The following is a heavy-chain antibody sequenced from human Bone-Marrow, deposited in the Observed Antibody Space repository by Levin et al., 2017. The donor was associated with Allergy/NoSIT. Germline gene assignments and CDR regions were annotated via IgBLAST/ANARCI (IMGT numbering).Heavy chain of an antibody. CDR3: AKGQVRITGTGAENWFDP. CDR2: ISYDGSNK. CDR1: GFTFSSYG. V-gene: IGHV3-30*18. J-gene: IGHJ5*02. Sequence: GGSLRLSCAASGFTFSSYGMHWVRQAPGKGLEWVAVISYDGSNKYYADSVKGRFTISRDNSKNTLYLQMNSLRAEDTAVYYCAKGQVRITGTGAENWFDPWGQGTLVTVSS. D-gene: IGHD1-7*01.